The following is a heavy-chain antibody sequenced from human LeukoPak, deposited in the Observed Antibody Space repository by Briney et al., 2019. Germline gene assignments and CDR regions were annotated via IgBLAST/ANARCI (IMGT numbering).Heavy chain of an antibody. Sequence: RASETLSLTCTVSGYSINTGSYWAWIRQPPGKGLEWIGYIYYSGSTNYNPSLKSRVTISVDTSKNQFSLKLSSVTAADTAVYYCARSVIGFDPWGQGTLVTVSS. CDR1: GYSINTGSY. V-gene: IGHV4-61*01. D-gene: IGHD2-21*01. CDR3: ARSVIGFDP. J-gene: IGHJ5*02. CDR2: IYYSGST.